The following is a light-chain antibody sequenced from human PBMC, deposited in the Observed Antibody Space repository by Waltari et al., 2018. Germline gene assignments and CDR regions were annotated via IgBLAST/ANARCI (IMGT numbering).Light chain of an antibody. CDR3: AGWDDSLKGSVV. J-gene: IGLJ2*01. CDR2: NNN. CDR1: SSNIGSNT. Sequence: QSVLTQPPSASGTPGQTVTISCSGSSSNIGSNTVNWYQKLPGTAPKLLIYNNNQRPSGVPDRFSCSKSGASAALAVSGLQAEDEADYYWAGWDDSLKGSVVFGGGTKVTVL. V-gene: IGLV1-44*01.